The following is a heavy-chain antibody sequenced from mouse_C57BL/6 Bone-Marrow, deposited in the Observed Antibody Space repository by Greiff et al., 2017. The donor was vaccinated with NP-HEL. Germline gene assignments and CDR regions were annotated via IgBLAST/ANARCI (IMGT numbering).Heavy chain of an antibody. CDR1: GYTFTSYG. CDR3: ARRGYYCGRSDEAGAMDY. V-gene: IGHV1-81*01. D-gene: IGHD1-1*01. Sequence: VQLQQSGAELARPGASVKLSCKASGYTFTSYGISWVKQRTGQGLEWIGEIYPRSGNTYYNEKFKGKATLTADKSSSTAYMELRSLTSEDSAVYLCARRGYYCGRSDEAGAMDYWGQGTSVTVSS. CDR2: IYPRSGNT. J-gene: IGHJ4*01.